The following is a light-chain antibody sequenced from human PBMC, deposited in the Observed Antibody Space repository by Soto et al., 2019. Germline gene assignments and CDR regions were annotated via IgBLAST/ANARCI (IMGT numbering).Light chain of an antibody. CDR3: QQYGSSRWT. CDR1: QSVSSSY. Sequence: EIVLTQSPGTLSLSPGERATLSCRASQSVSSSYLAWYQQKPGQAPRLLIYGASSRATGIPDRFSGSGSGTDFTLTISRLEPEDFAVHYCQQYGSSRWTFGQGTKVDI. J-gene: IGKJ1*01. CDR2: GAS. V-gene: IGKV3-20*01.